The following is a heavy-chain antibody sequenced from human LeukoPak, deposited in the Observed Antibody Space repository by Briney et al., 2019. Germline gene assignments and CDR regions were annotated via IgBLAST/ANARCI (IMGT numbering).Heavy chain of an antibody. J-gene: IGHJ4*02. D-gene: IGHD5-24*01. CDR2: IKQDGSKK. Sequence: PGGSLRLSCTASGFSFSNYWMSWVRQAPGKGLEWLANIKQDGSKKSYVDSVKGRFTISRDNAKNSLYLQMNSLRAEDTAIYYCTRVGYIDEGIDYWGQGTLVTVSS. CDR3: TRVGYIDEGIDY. V-gene: IGHV3-7*04. CDR1: GFSFSNYW.